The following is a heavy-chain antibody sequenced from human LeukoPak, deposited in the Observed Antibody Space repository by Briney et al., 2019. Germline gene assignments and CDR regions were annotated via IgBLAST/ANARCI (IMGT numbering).Heavy chain of an antibody. D-gene: IGHD2-15*01. CDR1: GGSISSSSYY. Sequence: PSETPSLTCTVSGGSISSSSYYWGWIRQPPGKGLEWIGSIYYSGSTYSNPSLKSQDTISVDTSKNQFSLKLSSVTAADTAVYYCAGSMIGCSGGSCYQGEIDYWGQGTLVTASS. V-gene: IGHV4-39*07. CDR2: IYYSGST. CDR3: AGSMIGCSGGSCYQGEIDY. J-gene: IGHJ4*02.